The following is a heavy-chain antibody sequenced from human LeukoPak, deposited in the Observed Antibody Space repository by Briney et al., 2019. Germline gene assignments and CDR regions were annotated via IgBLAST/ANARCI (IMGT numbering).Heavy chain of an antibody. CDR2: INHSGST. CDR3: ARGSPYSGYDGAFDI. D-gene: IGHD5-12*01. J-gene: IGHJ3*02. Sequence: PSETLSLACAVYGGSFSGYYWSWIRQPPGKGLEWIGEINHSGSTNYSPSLKSRVTISVDTSKNQFSLKLSSVTAADTAVYYCARGSPYSGYDGAFDIWGQGTMVTVSS. V-gene: IGHV4-34*01. CDR1: GGSFSGYY.